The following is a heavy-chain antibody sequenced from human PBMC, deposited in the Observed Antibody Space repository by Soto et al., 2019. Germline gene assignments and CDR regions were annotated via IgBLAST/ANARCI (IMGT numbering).Heavy chain of an antibody. D-gene: IGHD6-19*01. J-gene: IGHJ4*02. V-gene: IGHV3-74*01. CDR2: INSDGSST. CDR1: GFTFSSYW. CDR3: AGDLGDGYRSGWYDY. Sequence: GGSLRLSCAASGFTFSSYWMHWVRQAPGKGLVWVSRINSDGSSTSYADSVKGRFTISRDNAKNTLYLQMNSLRAEDTVVYYCAGDLGDGYRSGWYDYWGQGTLVTVSS.